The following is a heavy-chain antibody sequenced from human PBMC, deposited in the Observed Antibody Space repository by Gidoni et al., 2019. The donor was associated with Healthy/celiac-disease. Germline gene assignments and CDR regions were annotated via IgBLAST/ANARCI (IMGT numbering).Heavy chain of an antibody. J-gene: IGHJ5*02. CDR1: GGSISSSSYY. V-gene: IGHV4-39*01. CDR2: IYYSGST. D-gene: IGHD1-26*01. CDR3: ASSSSSGSYPDPHWFDP. Sequence: QLQLQESGPGLVKPSETLSLTCTVSGGSISSSSYYWGWIRQPPGKGLEWIGSIYYSGSTYYNPSLKSRVTISVDTSKNQFSLKLSSVTAADTAVYYCASSSSSGSYPDPHWFDPWGQGTLVTVSS.